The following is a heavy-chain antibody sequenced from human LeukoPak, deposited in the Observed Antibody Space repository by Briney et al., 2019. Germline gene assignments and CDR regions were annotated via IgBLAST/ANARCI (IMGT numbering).Heavy chain of an antibody. Sequence: SVKVSCKASGGTFSSYTISWVRQAPGQGLEWMGRIIPILGIANYAQEFQGRVTITADKSTSTAYMELSSLRSEDTAVYYCAREDRWVVVPAANFDYWGQGTLVTVSS. D-gene: IGHD2-2*01. CDR1: GGTFSSYT. V-gene: IGHV1-69*04. CDR3: AREDRWVVVPAANFDY. J-gene: IGHJ4*02. CDR2: IIPILGIA.